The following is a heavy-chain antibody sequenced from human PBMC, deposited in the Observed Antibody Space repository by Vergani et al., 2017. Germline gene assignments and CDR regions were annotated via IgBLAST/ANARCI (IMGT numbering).Heavy chain of an antibody. CDR2: FRYDGSNE. CDR3: ANSYCSSLSCYAFYGMEV. Sequence: QVQLVESGGGVVQPGGSLRLSCAASGFSFSTYGMHWVRQAPGRGLEWVAFFRYDGSNEYYGDAVKGRFIISRDNSKNMLSLEMHSLRPEDTAVYYCANSYCSSLSCYAFYGMEVWGQGTTVTVSS. CDR1: GFSFSTYG. V-gene: IGHV3-30*02. J-gene: IGHJ6*02. D-gene: IGHD2-2*01.